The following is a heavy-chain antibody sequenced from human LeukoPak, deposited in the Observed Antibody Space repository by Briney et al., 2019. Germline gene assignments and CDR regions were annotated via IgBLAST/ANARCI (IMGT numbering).Heavy chain of an antibody. D-gene: IGHD2-15*01. CDR3: GKGSLAVPATPLDF. Sequence: GSLRLSCTASGFDFSNSFMTWVRQAPGKGLEWISYISSRSTTIYYADSVKGRFTISRDNGKNTVYLQMNNLRVDDTAVFYCGKGSLAVPATPLDFWGQGTLFTVSS. CDR2: ISSRSTTI. J-gene: IGHJ4*02. V-gene: IGHV3-11*01. CDR1: GFDFSNSF.